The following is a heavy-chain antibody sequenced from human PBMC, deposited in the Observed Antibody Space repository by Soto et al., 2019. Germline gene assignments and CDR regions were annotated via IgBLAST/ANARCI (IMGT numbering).Heavy chain of an antibody. Sequence: SETLSLTCTVSGGSISSSSYYWGWTRQPPGKGLEWIGSIYYSGSTYYNPSLKSRVTISVDTSKNQFSLKLSSVTAADTAVYYCARLVGLGYYDILTGYWYFDYWGQGTLVTVSS. CDR3: ARLVGLGYYDILTGYWYFDY. D-gene: IGHD3-9*01. CDR1: GGSISSSSYY. V-gene: IGHV4-39*01. CDR2: IYYSGST. J-gene: IGHJ4*02.